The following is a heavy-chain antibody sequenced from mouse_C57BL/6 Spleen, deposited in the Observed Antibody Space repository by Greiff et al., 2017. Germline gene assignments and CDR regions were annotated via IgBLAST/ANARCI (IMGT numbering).Heavy chain of an antibody. CDR1: GFTFSSYT. CDR2: ISGGGGNT. Sequence: EVKLVESGGGLVKPGGSLKLSCAASGFTFSSYTMSWVRQTPEKRLEWVATISGGGGNTYYPDSVKGRFTISRDNAKNTLYLQMSSLRSEDTALYYCARRSGTHFDYWGKGTTLTVSS. V-gene: IGHV5-9*01. CDR3: ARRSGTHFDY. D-gene: IGHD3-3*01. J-gene: IGHJ2*01.